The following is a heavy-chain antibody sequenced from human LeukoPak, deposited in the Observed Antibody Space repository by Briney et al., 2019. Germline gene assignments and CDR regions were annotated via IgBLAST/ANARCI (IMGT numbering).Heavy chain of an antibody. V-gene: IGHV4-34*01. CDR2: INDRGRI. Sequence: SETLSLTCAVYGESFSDYYWGWIRQAPGKGLEWIGEINDRGRINCNPSLKSRVTILVDSSKNQFSLKLSSVTAADTAVYYCAAWQNRLFDYRGQGTLVTVSS. J-gene: IGHJ4*02. D-gene: IGHD2/OR15-2a*01. CDR1: GESFSDYY. CDR3: AAWQNRLFDY.